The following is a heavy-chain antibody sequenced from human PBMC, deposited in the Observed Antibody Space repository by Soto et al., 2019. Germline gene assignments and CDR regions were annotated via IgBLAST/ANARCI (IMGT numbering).Heavy chain of an antibody. CDR3: ARERVGYDAFDI. CDR2: INSDGSST. Sequence: EVQLVESGGGLVQPGGSLRLSCAASGFTFSSYWMHWVRQAPGKGLVWVSRINSDGSSTTYADSVKGRFTISRDNAKNTLYLQMNSLRAEDTAVYYCARERVGYDAFDIWGQGTTVTVSS. V-gene: IGHV3-74*01. J-gene: IGHJ3*02. D-gene: IGHD3-22*01. CDR1: GFTFSSYW.